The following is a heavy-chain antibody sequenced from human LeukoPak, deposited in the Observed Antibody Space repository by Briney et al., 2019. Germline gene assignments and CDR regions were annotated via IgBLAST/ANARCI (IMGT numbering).Heavy chain of an antibody. CDR1: GFTFSNYG. V-gene: IGHV3-33*01. CDR2: ITGDESTK. CDR3: ARGFYYGMDV. Sequence: GRSLRLSCVASGFTFSNYGMQWVRQAPGKGLEWVTVITGDESTKFYADSVKGRFTISRDNSRNTLYLQMNSLRAEDTAVYYCARGFYYGMDVWGQGTTVTVSS. J-gene: IGHJ6*02.